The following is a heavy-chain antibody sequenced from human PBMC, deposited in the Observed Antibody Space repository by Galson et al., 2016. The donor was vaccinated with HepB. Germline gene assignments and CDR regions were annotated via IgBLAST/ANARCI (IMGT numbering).Heavy chain of an antibody. Sequence: EPLSLTCAVYGGAFSGQYWSWIRQPPGKGLEWIGEINRSGNTNYNPSLKSRITMSVDTSKNQFSLKLSSVTAADTAVYYCARHCLPYYDLDAFDIWGPGTMVTVSS. CDR1: GGAFSGQY. CDR2: INRSGNT. V-gene: IGHV4-34*10. J-gene: IGHJ3*02. CDR3: ARHCLPYYDLDAFDI. D-gene: IGHD3-22*01.